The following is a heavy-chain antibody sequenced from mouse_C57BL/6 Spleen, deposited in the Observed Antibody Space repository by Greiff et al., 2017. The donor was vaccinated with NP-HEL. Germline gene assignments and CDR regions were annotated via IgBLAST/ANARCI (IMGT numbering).Heavy chain of an antibody. V-gene: IGHV3-6*01. CDR2: ISYDGSN. Sequence: EVKLEESGPGLVKPSQSLSLTCSVTGYSITSGYYWNWIRQFPGNKLEWMGYISYDGSNNYNPSLKNRISITRDTSKNQFFLKLNSVTTEDTATYYCAGYRFAYWGQGTLVTVSA. CDR3: AGYRFAY. CDR1: GYSITSGYY. J-gene: IGHJ3*01. D-gene: IGHD2-2*01.